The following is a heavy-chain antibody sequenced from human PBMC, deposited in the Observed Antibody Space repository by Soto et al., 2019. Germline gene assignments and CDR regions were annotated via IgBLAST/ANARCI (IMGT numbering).Heavy chain of an antibody. J-gene: IGHJ6*02. D-gene: IGHD1-1*01. CDR2: IIPIFGTS. Sequence: SVKVSCKASGGTFSSYAISWVRQAPGQGLEWMGGIIPIFGTSNYAQKFQGRATITVDESTSTAYMELSRQRSEDTAVYYCATGTRRTWNYYYGMDVWGQGTTVTVSS. CDR1: GGTFSSYA. V-gene: IGHV1-69*13. CDR3: ATGTRRTWNYYYGMDV.